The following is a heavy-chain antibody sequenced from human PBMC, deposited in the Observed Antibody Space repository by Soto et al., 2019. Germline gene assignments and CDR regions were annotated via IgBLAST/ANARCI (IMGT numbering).Heavy chain of an antibody. V-gene: IGHV4-59*01. CDR1: GGSISSYY. CDR2: IYYSGST. Sequence: SETLSLTCTVSGGSISSYYWSWIRQPPGKGLEWIGYIYYSGSTNYNPSLKSRVTISVDTSKNQFSLKLSSVTAADTAVYYCARGYQFDVDTAMFPFDYWGQGTLVTVSS. D-gene: IGHD5-18*01. CDR3: ARGYQFDVDTAMFPFDY. J-gene: IGHJ4*02.